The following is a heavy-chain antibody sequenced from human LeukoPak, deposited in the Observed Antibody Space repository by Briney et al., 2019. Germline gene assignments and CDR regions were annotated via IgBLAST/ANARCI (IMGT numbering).Heavy chain of an antibody. CDR2: IATSGST. Sequence: NSSETLSLTCTVSGGSISSGTYYWSWIRHPAGKGLEWIGRIATSGSTNYSPSLKSRVTVSIDTSKNHFSLKLSSVTAADTAMYYCARGEFATGFFDYWGQGTLVTVSS. CDR1: GGSISSGTYY. CDR3: ARGEFATGFFDY. V-gene: IGHV4-61*02. J-gene: IGHJ4*02. D-gene: IGHD1-1*01.